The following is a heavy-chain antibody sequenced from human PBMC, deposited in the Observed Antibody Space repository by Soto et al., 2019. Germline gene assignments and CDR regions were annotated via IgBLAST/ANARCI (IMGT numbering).Heavy chain of an antibody. CDR3: ARVSGGKDTAMATKTYYYYGMDV. CDR1: GGTFSSYA. J-gene: IGHJ6*02. CDR2: IIPIFGTA. V-gene: IGHV1-69*06. Sequence: QVQLVQSGAEVKKPGSSVKVSCKASGGTFSSYAISWVRQAPGQGLEWMGGIIPIFGTANYAQKFQGRVTITADKSTSTAYMELSSLRYEDTAVYYCARVSGGKDTAMATKTYYYYGMDVWGQGTTVTVSS. D-gene: IGHD5-18*01.